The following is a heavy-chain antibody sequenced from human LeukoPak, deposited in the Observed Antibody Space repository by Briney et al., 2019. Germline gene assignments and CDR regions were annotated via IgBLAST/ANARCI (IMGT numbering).Heavy chain of an antibody. CDR2: VNAGNGNT. CDR3: ARDRHCSNGVCHNSPGMDV. J-gene: IGHJ6*02. Sequence: VASVKVSCTASGYTFTSYAMHWVRQAPGQRLEWMGWVNAGNGNTKYSQKFQGRVTITRDTSASTAYMELSSLRSEDTAVYYCARDRHCSNGVCHNSPGMDVWGQGTTVTVSS. CDR1: GYTFTSYA. D-gene: IGHD2-8*01. V-gene: IGHV1-3*01.